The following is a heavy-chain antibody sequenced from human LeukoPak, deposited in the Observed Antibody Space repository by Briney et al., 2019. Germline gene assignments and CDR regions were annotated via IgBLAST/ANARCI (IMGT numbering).Heavy chain of an antibody. CDR1: GYSISSGYF. D-gene: IGHD7-27*01. CDR3: ASRKLGNDY. CDR2: IYNSGST. J-gene: IGHJ4*02. V-gene: IGHV4-38-2*02. Sequence: SETLSLTCTVSGYSISSGYFWGWIRQTPGKGLEWIGSIYNSGSTYYNPSLKSRVTISVDTSKNQFSLKLSSVTAADTAVYYCASRKLGNDYWGQGTLVTVSS.